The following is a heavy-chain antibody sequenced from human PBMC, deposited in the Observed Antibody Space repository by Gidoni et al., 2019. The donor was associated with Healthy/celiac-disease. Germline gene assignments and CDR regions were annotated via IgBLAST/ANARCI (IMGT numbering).Heavy chain of an antibody. CDR1: GYSISSGYY. CDR3: ARGWELLYYFDY. D-gene: IGHD1-26*01. CDR2: IYHSGST. J-gene: IGHJ4*02. Sequence: QVQLQESAPGLVKPSATLSLPFAVSGYSISSGYYWGWIRQPPGEGLEWIGSIYHSGSTYSNPSQKSRVTISVDTSKIQFSLKLSTVTAADTAVYYCARGWELLYYFDYWGQGTLVTVSS. V-gene: IGHV4-38-2*01.